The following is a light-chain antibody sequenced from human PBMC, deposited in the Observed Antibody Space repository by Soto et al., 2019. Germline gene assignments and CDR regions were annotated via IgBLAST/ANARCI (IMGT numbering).Light chain of an antibody. J-gene: IGKJ1*01. Sequence: EILLTQSPVTLSLSPGERATLSFRASQNVRGYLAWYQQKPGQAPRLLIYGASSRATGIPDRFSGSGSGTDFTLTISRLEPEDFAVYYCHQYDSWTFGQGTKVDIK. CDR2: GAS. CDR3: HQYDSWT. CDR1: QNVRGY. V-gene: IGKV3-20*01.